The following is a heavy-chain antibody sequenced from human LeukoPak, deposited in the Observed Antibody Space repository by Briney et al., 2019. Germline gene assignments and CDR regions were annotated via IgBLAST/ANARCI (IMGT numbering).Heavy chain of an antibody. CDR2: IYYSGST. V-gene: IGHV4-39*07. D-gene: IGHD3-3*01. CDR3: ARSEEANWFDP. CDR1: GGSISSSSYY. Sequence: SETLSLTCTVSGGSISSSSYYWGWIRQPPGKGLEWIGSIYYSGSTNYNPSLKSRVTISVDTSKNQFSLKLSSVTAADTAVYYCARSEEANWFDPWGQGTLVTVSS. J-gene: IGHJ5*02.